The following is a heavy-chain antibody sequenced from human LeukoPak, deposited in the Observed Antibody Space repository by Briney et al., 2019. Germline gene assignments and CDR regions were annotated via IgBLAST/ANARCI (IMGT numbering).Heavy chain of an antibody. CDR3: ARTTYYYGSGTFDY. CDR2: IYYSGST. Sequence: SETLSLTCTVSGGSISNYYWSWIRQPPGKRLEWIGYIYYSGSTNYNPSLKSRVTISVDTSKNQFSLNLNSVTVADTAVYFCARTTYYYGSGTFDYWGQGTLVTVSS. J-gene: IGHJ4*02. V-gene: IGHV4-59*01. D-gene: IGHD3-10*01. CDR1: GGSISNYY.